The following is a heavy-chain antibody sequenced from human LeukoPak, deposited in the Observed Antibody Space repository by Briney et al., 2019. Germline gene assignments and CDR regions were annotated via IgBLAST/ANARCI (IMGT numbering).Heavy chain of an antibody. CDR3: ARHLWSGYYYGMDV. D-gene: IGHD3-3*01. CDR1: GGTFSSYA. CDR2: IIPIFGTA. Sequence: ASVKVSCKASGGTFSSYAIRWVRQAPGQGLEWMGVIIPIFGTANYAQKFQGRVTITADESTSTGYMELSSLRSEDTAVYYCARHLWSGYYYGMDVWGQGTTVTVSS. J-gene: IGHJ6*02. V-gene: IGHV1-69*13.